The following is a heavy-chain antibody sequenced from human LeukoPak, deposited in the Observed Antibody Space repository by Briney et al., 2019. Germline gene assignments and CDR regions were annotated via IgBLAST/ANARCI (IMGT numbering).Heavy chain of an antibody. CDR3: ARDWATVTTSGY. CDR1: GFTFSSYA. D-gene: IGHD4-17*01. V-gene: IGHV3-30-3*01. Sequence: GGSLRLSCAASGFTFSSYALHWVSQAPGKGLEWVAVISYDGSNKYYADSVKGRFTISRDNSKNTLYLQMNSLRTEDTAVYYCARDWATVTTSGYWGQGTLVTVSS. CDR2: ISYDGSNK. J-gene: IGHJ4*02.